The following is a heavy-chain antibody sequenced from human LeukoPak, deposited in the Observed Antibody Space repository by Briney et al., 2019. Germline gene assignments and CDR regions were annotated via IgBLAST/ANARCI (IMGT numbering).Heavy chain of an antibody. CDR2: INHSGST. J-gene: IGHJ4*02. V-gene: IGHV4-34*01. Sequence: SETLSLTCAVYGGSFSGYYWSWIRQPPGKGLEWIGEINHSGSTNYNPSLKSRVTISVDTSKNQFSLKLSSVTAADTAVYYCARGRCLSGQYSYGSGSYRATYYFDYWGQGTLVTVSS. CDR3: ARGRCLSGQYSYGSGSYRATYYFDY. D-gene: IGHD3-10*01. CDR1: GGSFSGYY.